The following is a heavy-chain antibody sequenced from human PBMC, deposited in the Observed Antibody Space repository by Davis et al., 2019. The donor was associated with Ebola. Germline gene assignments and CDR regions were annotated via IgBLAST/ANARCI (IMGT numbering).Heavy chain of an antibody. Sequence: GESLKIPCAASGFAFSTYVMSWVRQAPGKGLEWVSSITPSGDSTHYADSVKGRSTISRDNSKNMLYLQMNSLRAEDTAVYYCAKPDGPDYWGRGTLVTVSS. CDR1: GFAFSTYV. J-gene: IGHJ4*02. CDR3: AKPDGPDY. CDR2: ITPSGDST. D-gene: IGHD2-8*01. V-gene: IGHV3-23*01.